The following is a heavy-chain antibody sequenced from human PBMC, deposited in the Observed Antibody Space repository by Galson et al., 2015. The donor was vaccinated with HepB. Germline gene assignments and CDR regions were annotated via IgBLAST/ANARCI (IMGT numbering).Heavy chain of an antibody. CDR3: ARDQSGTGQKSIDY. Sequence: SLRLSCAASGFTFSSYGMHWVRQAPGKGLEWVAVIWYDGSNKYYADSVKGRFTISRDNSKNTLYLQMNSLRAEDTAVYYCARDQSGTGQKSIDYWGQGTLVTVSS. D-gene: IGHD1-1*01. CDR1: GFTFSSYG. CDR2: IWYDGSNK. V-gene: IGHV3-33*01. J-gene: IGHJ4*02.